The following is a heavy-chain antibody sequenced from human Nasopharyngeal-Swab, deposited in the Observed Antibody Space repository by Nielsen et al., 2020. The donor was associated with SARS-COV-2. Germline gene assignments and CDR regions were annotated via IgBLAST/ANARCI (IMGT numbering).Heavy chain of an antibody. CDR2: IYYSGST. D-gene: IGHD6-13*01. CDR1: GGSISSYY. V-gene: IGHV4-59*01. Sequence: SETMSLTCTVSGGSISSYYWSWIRQPPGKGMEWIGYIYYSGSTNYNPSLKSRVTISVDTSKNHFSLKLSSVTAADTAVYYCARDNQYSSSWFGRGYNWFDPWGQGTLVTVSS. J-gene: IGHJ5*02. CDR3: ARDNQYSSSWFGRGYNWFDP.